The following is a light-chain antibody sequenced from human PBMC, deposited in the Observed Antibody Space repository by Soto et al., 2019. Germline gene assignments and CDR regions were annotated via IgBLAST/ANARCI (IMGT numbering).Light chain of an antibody. J-gene: IGLJ2*01. CDR2: EVT. Sequence: QSALTQPASVSGSPGQSITISCTGTSSDVGGYNYVSWYQQHPGKPPKLMIYEVTNRPSGVSNRFSGSKSGNTASLIISGLQAEDEADYYCSSYTISSTLVFGGGTKVTVL. V-gene: IGLV2-14*01. CDR1: SSDVGGYNY. CDR3: SSYTISSTLV.